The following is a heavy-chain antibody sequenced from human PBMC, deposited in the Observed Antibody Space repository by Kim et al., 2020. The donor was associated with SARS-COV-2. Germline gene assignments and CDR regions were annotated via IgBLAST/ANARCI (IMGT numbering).Heavy chain of an antibody. V-gene: IGHV4-39*07. CDR3: ARVVGYYDILTGPRFDP. Sequence: SETLSLTCTVSGGSISSSSYYWGWIRQPPGKGLEWIGSIYYSGSTYYNPSLKSRVTISVDTSKNQFSLKLSSVTAADTAVYYCARVVGYYDILTGPRFDPWGQGTLVTVSS. D-gene: IGHD3-9*01. CDR2: IYYSGST. CDR1: GGSISSSSYY. J-gene: IGHJ5*02.